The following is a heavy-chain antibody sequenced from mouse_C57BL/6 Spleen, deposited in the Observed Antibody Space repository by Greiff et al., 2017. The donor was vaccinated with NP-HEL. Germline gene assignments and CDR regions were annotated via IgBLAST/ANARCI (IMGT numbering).Heavy chain of an antibody. J-gene: IGHJ2*01. V-gene: IGHV1-15*01. CDR3: TRIYYYGSSYSYYFDY. D-gene: IGHD1-1*01. Sequence: QVQLQQSGAELVRPGASVTLSCKASGYTFTDYEMHWVKQTPVHGLEWIGAIDPETGGTAYNQKFEGKAILTADKSSSTAYMELRSLTSEDSAVYYCTRIYYYGSSYSYYFDYWGQGTTLTVSS. CDR2: IDPETGGT. CDR1: GYTFTDYE.